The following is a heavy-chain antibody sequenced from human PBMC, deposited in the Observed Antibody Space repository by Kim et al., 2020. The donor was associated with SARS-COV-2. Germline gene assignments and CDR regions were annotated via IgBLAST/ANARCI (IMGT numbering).Heavy chain of an antibody. CDR2: IIPILGIA. CDR3: AREPRYCSGGSCYPTPDYYYGMDV. Sequence: SVKVSCKASGGTFSSYAISWVRQAPGQGLEWMGRIIPILGIANYAQKFQGRVTITADKSTSTAYMELSSLRSEDTAVYYCAREPRYCSGGSCYPTPDYYYGMDVWGQGTTVTVSS. V-gene: IGHV1-69*04. J-gene: IGHJ6*02. CDR1: GGTFSSYA. D-gene: IGHD2-15*01.